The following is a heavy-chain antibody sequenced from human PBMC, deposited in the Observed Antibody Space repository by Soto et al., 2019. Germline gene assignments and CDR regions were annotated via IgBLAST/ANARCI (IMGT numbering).Heavy chain of an antibody. D-gene: IGHD2-2*01. CDR2: ISAYNGNT. CDR3: ARDPRHLVVVPAALGRTWFDP. Sequence: ASVKVSCKASGYTFTSYAMHWVRQAPGQGLEWMGWISAYNGNTNYAQKLRGRVTMTTDTSTSTAYMELRSLRSDDTAVYYCARDPRHLVVVPAALGRTWFDPWGQGTLVTVSS. J-gene: IGHJ5*02. V-gene: IGHV1-18*01. CDR1: GYTFTSYA.